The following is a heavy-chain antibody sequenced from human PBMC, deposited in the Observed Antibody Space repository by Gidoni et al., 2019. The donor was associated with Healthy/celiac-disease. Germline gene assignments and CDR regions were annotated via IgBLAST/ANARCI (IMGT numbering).Heavy chain of an antibody. CDR3: ARHGYYDSSGYYSPFDY. J-gene: IGHJ4*02. CDR1: GGSISSSSYY. V-gene: IGHV4-39*01. D-gene: IGHD3-22*01. CDR2: IYYSGST. Sequence: QLQLQESGPGLVKPSETLSLTCTVSGGSISSSSYYWGWIRQPPGKGLEWIGSIYYSGSTYYNPSLKSRVTISVDTSKNQFSLKLSSVTAADTAVYYCARHGYYDSSGYYSPFDYWGQGTLVTVSS.